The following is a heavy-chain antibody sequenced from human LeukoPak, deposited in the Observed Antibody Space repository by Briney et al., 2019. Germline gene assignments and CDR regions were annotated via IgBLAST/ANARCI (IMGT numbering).Heavy chain of an antibody. V-gene: IGHV4-59*08. CDR2: IYYSGST. D-gene: IGHD3-10*01. CDR1: GGSFSGYY. Sequence: SETLSLTCAVYGGSFSGYYWSWIRQPPGKGLEWIGYIYYSGSTNYNPSLKSRVTISVDTSKNQFSLKLSSVTAADTAVYYCARLPPRYGSGSYRIYYYYMDVWGKGTTVTVSS. J-gene: IGHJ6*03. CDR3: ARLPPRYGSGSYRIYYYYMDV.